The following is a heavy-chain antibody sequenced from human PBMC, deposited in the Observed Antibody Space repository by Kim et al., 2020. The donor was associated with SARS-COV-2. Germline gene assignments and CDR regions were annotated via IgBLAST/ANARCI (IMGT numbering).Heavy chain of an antibody. V-gene: IGHV3-11*01. J-gene: IGHJ6*02. CDR2: ISSSGSTI. CDR1: GFTFSDYY. Sequence: GGSLRLSCAASGFTFSDYYMSWIRQAPGKGLEWVSYISSSGSTIYYADSVKGRFTISRDNAKNSLYLQMNSLRAEDTAVYYCARSAGSPTYYYYYGMDVWGQGTTVTVSS. CDR3: ARSAGSPTYYYYYGMDV. D-gene: IGHD6-25*01.